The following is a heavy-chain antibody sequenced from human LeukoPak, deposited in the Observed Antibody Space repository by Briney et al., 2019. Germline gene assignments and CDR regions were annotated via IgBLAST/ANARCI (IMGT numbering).Heavy chain of an antibody. J-gene: IGHJ4*02. Sequence: PSQTLSLTCTVSGGSISSGDYYWSWIRQPPGKGLEWIGYIYYSGSTNYTPSLKSRVTMSVDKSKNQFSLKLSSVTAADTDMYYCARDLDATLTGSPGVYWGQGTLVTVSS. V-gene: IGHV4-30-4*08. CDR2: IYYSGST. CDR1: GGSISSGDYY. CDR3: ARDLDATLTGSPGVY. D-gene: IGHD3-9*01.